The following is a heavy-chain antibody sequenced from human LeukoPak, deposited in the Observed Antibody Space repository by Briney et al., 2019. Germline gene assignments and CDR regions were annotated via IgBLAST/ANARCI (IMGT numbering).Heavy chain of an antibody. V-gene: IGHV3-49*04. J-gene: IGHJ4*02. Sequence: GGSPRLSCTASGFTFGDYAMSWVRQARGKGLEWVGFIRSKAYGGTTEYAASVKGRFTISRDDSKSIAYLQMNSLKTEDTAVYYCTRDLGIDWGQGTLVTVSS. CDR3: TRDLGID. CDR2: IRSKAYGGTT. D-gene: IGHD1-14*01. CDR1: GFTFGDYA.